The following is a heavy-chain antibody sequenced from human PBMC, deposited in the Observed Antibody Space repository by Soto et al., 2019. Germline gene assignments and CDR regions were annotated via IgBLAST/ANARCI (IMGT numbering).Heavy chain of an antibody. CDR2: IYYSGST. D-gene: IGHD5-18*01. V-gene: IGHV4-59*01. J-gene: IGHJ6*02. CDR3: ARASSYGSDV. CDR1: GGSISSYY. Sequence: SETLSLTCTVSGGSISSYYWSWIRQPPGKGLEWIGYIYYSGSTNYNPSLKSRVTISVDTSKNQFSLKLSSVTAADTAVYYCARASSYGSDVWGQGNTLTVSS.